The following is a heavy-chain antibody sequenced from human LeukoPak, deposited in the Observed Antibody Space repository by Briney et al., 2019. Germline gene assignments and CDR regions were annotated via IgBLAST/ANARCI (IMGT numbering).Heavy chain of an antibody. CDR3: ASKALDYFCFDS. CDR1: GFTFSSYS. CDR2: ISSSSSYI. D-gene: IGHD3-16*01. V-gene: IGHV3-21*01. J-gene: IGHJ4*02. Sequence: PGGSLRLSCAASGFTFSSYSMSWVRQAPGKGLERVSSISSSSSYIYYADSVKGRFTISRDNAKNLLYLQMNSLRAEDTAVYYCASKALDYFCFDSWGQGTLVTVSS.